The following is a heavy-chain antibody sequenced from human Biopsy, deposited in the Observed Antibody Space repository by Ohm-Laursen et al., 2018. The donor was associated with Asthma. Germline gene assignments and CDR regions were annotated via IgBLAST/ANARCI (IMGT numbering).Heavy chain of an antibody. CDR2: IYYSGST. D-gene: IGHD3-3*01. J-gene: IGHJ5*02. V-gene: IGHV4-31*02. CDR3: ARGIGLSGYDFWSGYSATPNWFDP. CDR1: GFSFSDYY. Sequence: LRLSCTASGFSFSDYYMTWIRQHPGKGLEWIGYIYYSGSTYYNPSLKSRVTISVDTSKNQFSLKLSSVTAADTAVYYCARGIGLSGYDFWSGYSATPNWFDPWGQGTLVTVSS.